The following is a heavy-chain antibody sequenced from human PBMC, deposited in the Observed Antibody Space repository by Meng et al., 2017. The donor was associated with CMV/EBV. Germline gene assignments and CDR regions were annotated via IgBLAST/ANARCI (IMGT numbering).Heavy chain of an antibody. Sequence: KVSCKASGNTCTRNYIHWVRQAPGQGLEWMGRINPNSGGTNYAQKFQGRVTLTRNTSINTAYLELSSLRSDDTAVYYCARASESNNWGQGTLVTVSS. CDR3: ARASESNN. V-gene: IGHV1-2*06. J-gene: IGHJ4*02. CDR2: INPNSGGT. CDR1: GNTCTRNY.